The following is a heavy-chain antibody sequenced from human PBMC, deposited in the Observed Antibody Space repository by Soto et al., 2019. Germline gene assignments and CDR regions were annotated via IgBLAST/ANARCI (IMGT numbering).Heavy chain of an antibody. D-gene: IGHD6-13*01. Sequence: GASVKVSCKASGYTFTSYYMHWVRQAPGQGLEWMGIINPSGGSTSYAQKFQGRVTMTRDTSTSTVYMELSSLRSEDTAVYYCARGYSSSWYRRYGMDVRGQGTTVTVSS. V-gene: IGHV1-46*01. CDR1: GYTFTSYY. CDR2: INPSGGST. J-gene: IGHJ6*02. CDR3: ARGYSSSWYRRYGMDV.